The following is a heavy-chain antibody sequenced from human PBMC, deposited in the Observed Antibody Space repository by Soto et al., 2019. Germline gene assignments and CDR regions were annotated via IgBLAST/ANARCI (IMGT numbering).Heavy chain of an antibody. Sequence: QVHLQESGPGLVQPSETLSLTCSVSGRSMSSNYWSWIRQSPDKGLEWLGYVFYGGTDYNPSLGGRVSMSVETSKSQFSLKLTSVTVAXXXXXXXASYRGALYFESWGPGILVTVSA. V-gene: IGHV4-59*01. CDR2: VFYGGT. J-gene: IGHJ4*02. CDR3: ASYRGALYFES. D-gene: IGHD3-10*01. CDR1: GRSMSSNY.